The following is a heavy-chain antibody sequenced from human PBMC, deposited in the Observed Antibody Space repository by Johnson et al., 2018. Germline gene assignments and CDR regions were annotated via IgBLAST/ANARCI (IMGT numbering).Heavy chain of an antibody. Sequence: QVQLQESGAEVKKPGASVKVSCKASGYTLTSYDINLVRQATGQGLEWVGWMNPNSGHTGYAQKLEGRVTMTRNTSISTAYMELSSLKSEDTAVYYSAREGYGDKYAFDIWGQGTMVTVSS. D-gene: IGHD4-17*01. CDR2: MNPNSGHT. CDR1: GYTLTSYD. J-gene: IGHJ3*02. V-gene: IGHV1-8*01. CDR3: AREGYGDKYAFDI.